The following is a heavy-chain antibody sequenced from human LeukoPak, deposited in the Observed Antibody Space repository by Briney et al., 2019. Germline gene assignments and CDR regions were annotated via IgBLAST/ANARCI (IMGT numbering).Heavy chain of an antibody. CDR2: IYPGDSET. Sequence: GESLKISCKGSGYSFNNYWIGWVRQMPGKGLEWMGIIYPGDSETKYIPSFQGQVTISAEKSISTAYLQWSSLRASDSAIYYCARIIYGFYYFEYWGQGTLVTVSS. J-gene: IGHJ4*02. CDR1: GYSFNNYW. V-gene: IGHV5-51*01. CDR3: ARIIYGFYYFEY. D-gene: IGHD2-2*02.